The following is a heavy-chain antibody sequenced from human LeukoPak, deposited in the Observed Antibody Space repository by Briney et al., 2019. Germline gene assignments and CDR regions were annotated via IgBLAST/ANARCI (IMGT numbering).Heavy chain of an antibody. J-gene: IGHJ4*02. CDR2: ISSSSSYI. Sequence: PGGSLRLSCAASGFTFSSYSMNWVRQAPGKGLEWVSSISSSSSYIYYADSVKGRFTISRDNAKNSLYLQMNSLRAEDTAVYYCARVPPSRIAAAGTEDFDYWGEGTLVTVSS. CDR1: GFTFSSYS. D-gene: IGHD6-13*01. V-gene: IGHV3-21*01. CDR3: ARVPPSRIAAAGTEDFDY.